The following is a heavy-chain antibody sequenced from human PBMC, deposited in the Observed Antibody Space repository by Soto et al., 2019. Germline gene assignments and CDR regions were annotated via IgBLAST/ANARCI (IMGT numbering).Heavy chain of an antibody. CDR1: GFTFSSYG. CDR3: ARNEGTADVSLDY. CDR2: IWYDGSNK. D-gene: IGHD1-1*01. V-gene: IGHV3-33*01. J-gene: IGHJ4*02. Sequence: PVGSLTLSCAACGFTFSSYGMHWVRQAPGKGLEGVAVIWYDGSNKYYADSVKGRFTISRDNSKNTLYLQMNSLRAEDTAVYYFARNEGTADVSLDYWGQGSLVTVCS.